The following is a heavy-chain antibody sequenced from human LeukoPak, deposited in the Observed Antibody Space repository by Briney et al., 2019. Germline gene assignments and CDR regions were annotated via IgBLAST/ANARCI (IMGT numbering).Heavy chain of an antibody. V-gene: IGHV3-53*04. J-gene: IGHJ4*02. CDR1: GFNGRCKY. CDR2: IYSGGST. D-gene: IGHD1-26*01. Sequence: GSLKPSCAALGFNGRCKYMSWVRQAPGKGVEWVSVIYSGGSTYYADSVKGRFTISRHNSKNTLYLQMNSLRAEDTAVYYCARVRYSGSSDWGQGTLVTVSS. CDR3: ARVRYSGSSD.